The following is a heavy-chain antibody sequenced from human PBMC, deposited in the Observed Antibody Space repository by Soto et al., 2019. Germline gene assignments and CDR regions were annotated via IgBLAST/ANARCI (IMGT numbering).Heavy chain of an antibody. V-gene: IGHV3-23*01. CDR1: GFTFSTFA. CDR3: AKSGPTNYFDF. D-gene: IGHD1-26*01. CDR2: ITGGSGFT. Sequence: QPXASLRLSCAASGFTFSTFAMNGVRQAPGKGLEWVSGITGGSGFTFYADSVKGRFTISRDDSENTLFLQMSSLRAEDTAKYYCAKSGPTNYFDFWGQGTLVTVSS. J-gene: IGHJ4*02.